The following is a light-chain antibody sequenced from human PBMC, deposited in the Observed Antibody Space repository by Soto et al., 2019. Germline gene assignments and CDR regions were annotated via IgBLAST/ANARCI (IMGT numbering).Light chain of an antibody. V-gene: IGKV2-30*01. Sequence: DVVMTQSPNSLPVLLGQPASISCRSSQSVVYSDGNTYWTWVQQRPGKSPRRLIYKVTNRDSGVPDRFSGRVSCTDLPLKISRVEAEDVGIYYCMQATRWPRTCGQGTKVEMK. CDR2: KVT. CDR1: QSVVYSDGNTY. J-gene: IGKJ1*01. CDR3: MQATRWPRT.